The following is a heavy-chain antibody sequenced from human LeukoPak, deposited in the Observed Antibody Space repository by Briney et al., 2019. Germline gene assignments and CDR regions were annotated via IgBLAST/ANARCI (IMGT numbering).Heavy chain of an antibody. J-gene: IGHJ4*02. D-gene: IGHD2-2*01. CDR2: IKQDGSEK. Sequence: GGSLRLSCAASGFTFSSYWMSWVRQAPGKGPEWVANIKQDGSEKYYVDSVKGRFTISRDNAKNQLYLQMNSLRAEDTAVYHCARLLGPDTDYWGQGTLVTVSS. CDR1: GFTFSSYW. CDR3: ARLLGPDTDY. V-gene: IGHV3-7*01.